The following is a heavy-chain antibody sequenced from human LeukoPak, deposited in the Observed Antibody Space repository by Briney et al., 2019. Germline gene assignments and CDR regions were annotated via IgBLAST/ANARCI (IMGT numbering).Heavy chain of an antibody. J-gene: IGHJ6*03. CDR2: VSWNSGSI. V-gene: IGHV3-9*03. Sequence: GGSLRLSCVVSGFTFDDYAMHWVRQAPGKGLEWVSGVSWNSGSIGYADSVKGRFTISRDNVKNSLYLQMNSLRAEDMALYYCAKGPSRYYYMDVWGKGTTVTVSS. CDR1: GFTFDDYA. CDR3: AKGPSRYYYMDV.